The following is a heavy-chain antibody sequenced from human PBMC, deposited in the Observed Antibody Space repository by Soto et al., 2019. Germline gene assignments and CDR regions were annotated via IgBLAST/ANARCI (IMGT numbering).Heavy chain of an antibody. CDR2: IIPIFGTA. D-gene: IGHD5-12*01. J-gene: IGHJ4*02. CDR3: ARDPLSRQPRYSGYEFDY. CDR1: GGTFSSYA. Sequence: GASVKVSCKASGGTFSSYAISWVRQAPGQGLEWMGGIIPIFGTANYAQKFQGRVTITADESTSTAYMELSSLRSEDTAVYYCARDPLSRQPRYSGYEFDYWGQGTLVTVSS. V-gene: IGHV1-69*13.